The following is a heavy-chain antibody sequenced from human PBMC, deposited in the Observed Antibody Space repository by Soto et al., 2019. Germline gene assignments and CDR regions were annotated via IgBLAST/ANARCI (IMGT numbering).Heavy chain of an antibody. J-gene: IGHJ3*01. Sequence: GASVKVSCKASGYTFTSYGISWVRQAPGQGLEWMGWISAYNGNTNYAQKLQGRVTMTTDTATSTAYMEPRSLRSDNTAVSNCARYLRGYCSSTSCSGYHLWCQGTMVTVSS. V-gene: IGHV1-18*01. CDR2: ISAYNGNT. CDR3: ARYLRGYCSSTSCSGYHL. D-gene: IGHD2-2*01. CDR1: GYTFTSYG.